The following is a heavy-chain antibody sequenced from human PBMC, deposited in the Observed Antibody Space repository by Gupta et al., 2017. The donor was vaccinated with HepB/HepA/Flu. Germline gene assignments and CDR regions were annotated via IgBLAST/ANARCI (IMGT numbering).Heavy chain of an antibody. V-gene: IGHV1-46*01. J-gene: IGHJ3*02. Sequence: QVQLVQSGAEVKSPGASVRVSCKASGSTFPSYHMPWVRQAPGQGLEWMGIISPSGGSTTFAQKFQGRVTMTTDTSTSTVYMDLSSLRSDDTAVYYCARPRLRFLEWTFDIWGQGTMVTVSS. CDR2: ISPSGGST. D-gene: IGHD3-3*01. CDR1: GSTFPSYH. CDR3: ARPRLRFLEWTFDI.